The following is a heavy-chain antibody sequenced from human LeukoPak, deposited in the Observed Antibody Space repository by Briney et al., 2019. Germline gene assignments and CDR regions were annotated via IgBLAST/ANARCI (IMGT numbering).Heavy chain of an antibody. V-gene: IGHV4-4*07. J-gene: IGHJ4*02. CDR1: GGSISSYY. CDR3: ARGRYYDSSGYYGNYFDY. CDR2: IYTSGSI. Sequence: SETLSLTCIVSGGSISSYYWSWIRQPAGKGLEWIGRIYTSGSINYNPSLKSRVTMSVDTSKNQFSLKLSSVTAADTAVYYCARGRYYDSSGYYGNYFDYWGQGTLVTVSS. D-gene: IGHD3-22*01.